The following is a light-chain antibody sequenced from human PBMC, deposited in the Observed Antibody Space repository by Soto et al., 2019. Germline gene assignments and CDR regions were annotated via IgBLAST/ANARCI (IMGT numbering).Light chain of an antibody. CDR2: DAS. J-gene: IGKJ4*01. CDR1: QSVSNW. V-gene: IGKV1-5*01. Sequence: DIQMTQSPSTLPASVGDTVTITCRASQSVSNWLAWYQQKPGKAPKLLIFDASSLESGVPSRFSGSGSGTEFTLTISSLQPDDFASYYCQHYNSDEVTFGGGTKVDSK. CDR3: QHYNSDEVT.